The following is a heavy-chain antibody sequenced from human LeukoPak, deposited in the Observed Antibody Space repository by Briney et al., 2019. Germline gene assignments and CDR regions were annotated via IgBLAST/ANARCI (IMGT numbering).Heavy chain of an antibody. CDR1: GFTFSNYS. CDR2: ISGSDTST. CDR3: TKARSASSSSCYNY. J-gene: IGHJ4*02. D-gene: IGHD2-2*02. Sequence: GGSLRLSCAASGFTFSNYSMTWVRQAPGKGLEWVSSISGSDTSTYYADSVKGRFTISRDNSKNTLELQMDSLRAEDTAVYYCTKARSASSSSCYNYWGQGILVTASS. V-gene: IGHV3-23*01.